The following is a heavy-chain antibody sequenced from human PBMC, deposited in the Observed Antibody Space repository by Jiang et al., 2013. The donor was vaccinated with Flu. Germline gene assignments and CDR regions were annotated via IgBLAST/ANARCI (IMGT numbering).Heavy chain of an antibody. CDR3: ARGYYLGYRFDP. V-gene: IGHV6-1*01. CDR1: GDSVSSNSAA. CDR2: TYYRSKWYN. Sequence: ISGDSVSSNSAAWNWIRQSPSRGLEWLGRTYYRSKWYNDYAVSVKSRITINPDTSKNQFSLQLNSVTPEDTAVYFCARGYYLGYRFDPWGQGTLVTVSS. D-gene: IGHD3-22*01. J-gene: IGHJ5*02.